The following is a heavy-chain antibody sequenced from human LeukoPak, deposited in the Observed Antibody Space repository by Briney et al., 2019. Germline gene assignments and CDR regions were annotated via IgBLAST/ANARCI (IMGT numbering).Heavy chain of an antibody. CDR1: GFTFRSYS. CDR2: ISSSSSTI. CDR3: ATSDDLWSGMDN. D-gene: IGHD3-3*01. V-gene: IGHV3-48*01. Sequence: GGSLRLSCAASGFTFRSYSMNWVRQAPGKGLEWVSYISSSSSTIFYADSVKGRFTISRDNAKNSLYLQMDSLRADDTAVYYCATSDDLWSGMDNWGQGTLVTVSS. J-gene: IGHJ4*02.